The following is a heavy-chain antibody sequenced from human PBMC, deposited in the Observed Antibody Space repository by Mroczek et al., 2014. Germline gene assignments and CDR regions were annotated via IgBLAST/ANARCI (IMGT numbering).Heavy chain of an antibody. Sequence: QVQLVESGPGLVKPSETLSLTCTVSGGSISSYYWSWIRQPPGKGLEWIGYIYYSGSTNYNPSLKSRVTISVDTSKNQFSLKLSSVTAADTAVYYCARGVGNDYWGQGTLVTVSS. J-gene: IGHJ4*02. D-gene: IGHD1-26*01. CDR2: IYYSGST. CDR3: ARGVGNDY. CDR1: GGSISSYY. V-gene: IGHV4-59*01.